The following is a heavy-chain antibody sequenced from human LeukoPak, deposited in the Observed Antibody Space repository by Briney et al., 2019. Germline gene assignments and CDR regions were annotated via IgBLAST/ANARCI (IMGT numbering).Heavy chain of an antibody. J-gene: IGHJ6*02. CDR2: IYSGRST. CDR1: GFTVRSNH. CDR3: ARVASTSPHYYGMDV. Sequence: GGSLRLSCAASGFTVRSNHMTWVRQAPGKGLEWVSVIYSGRSTYLADSVKGRFTISRDNSKNTLYLQMNRLRAEDTAVYFCARVASTSPHYYGMDVWGQGTTVTVSS. V-gene: IGHV3-53*01.